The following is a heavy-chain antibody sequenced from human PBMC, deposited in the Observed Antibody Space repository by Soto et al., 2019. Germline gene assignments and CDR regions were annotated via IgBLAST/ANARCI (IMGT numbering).Heavy chain of an antibody. CDR2: ISAYNGNT. Sequence: GASVKVSCKASGYTFTSYGISWVRQAPGQGLEWMGWISAYNGNTNYAQKLQGRVTMTTDTSTSTAYMELRSLRSDDTAVYYCARVEGDYDILTGYYCYYGMDVWGQGTTVTVSS. D-gene: IGHD3-9*01. CDR1: GYTFTSYG. V-gene: IGHV1-18*01. CDR3: ARVEGDYDILTGYYCYYGMDV. J-gene: IGHJ6*02.